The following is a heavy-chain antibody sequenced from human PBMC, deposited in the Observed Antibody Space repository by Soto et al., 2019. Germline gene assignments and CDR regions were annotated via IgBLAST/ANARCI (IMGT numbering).Heavy chain of an antibody. J-gene: IGHJ3*02. Sequence: GGSLRLSCAASGFTFSSYEMNWVRQAPGKGLEWVSYISSSGSTIYYADSVKGRFTISRDNAKNSLYLQMNSLRAEDTAVYYCARGTIFGVVIIAFGAFDIWGQGTMVTVSS. D-gene: IGHD3-3*01. CDR3: ARGTIFGVVIIAFGAFDI. CDR1: GFTFSSYE. V-gene: IGHV3-48*03. CDR2: ISSSGSTI.